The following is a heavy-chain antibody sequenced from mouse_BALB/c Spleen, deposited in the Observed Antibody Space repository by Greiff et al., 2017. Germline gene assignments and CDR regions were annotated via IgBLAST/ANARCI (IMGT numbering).Heavy chain of an antibody. D-gene: IGHD2-4*01. J-gene: IGHJ1*01. Sequence: EVHLVESGGGLVKPGGSLKLSCAASGFTFSSYAMSWVRQTPEKRLEWVATISSGGSYTYYPDSVKGRFTISRDNARNILYLQMSSLRSEDTAMYYCASGDDYDWYFDVWGAGTTVTVSS. CDR1: GFTFSSYA. CDR2: ISSGGSYT. V-gene: IGHV5-9-3*01. CDR3: ASGDDYDWYFDV.